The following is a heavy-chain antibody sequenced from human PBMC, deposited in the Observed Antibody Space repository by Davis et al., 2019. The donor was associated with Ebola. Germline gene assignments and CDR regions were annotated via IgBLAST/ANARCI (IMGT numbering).Heavy chain of an antibody. Sequence: GESLKISCAASGFTVSTHGMHWVRQAPGKGLEWVAGIWANGITSNYIDSGKGRFTISRDISKNIVYLEMNSLRADDTAMYYCARDLSYFAVDVCDQGTTVTVSS. V-gene: IGHV3-33*01. D-gene: IGHD2/OR15-2a*01. CDR1: GFTVSTHG. CDR2: IWANGITS. J-gene: IGHJ6*02. CDR3: ARDLSYFAVDV.